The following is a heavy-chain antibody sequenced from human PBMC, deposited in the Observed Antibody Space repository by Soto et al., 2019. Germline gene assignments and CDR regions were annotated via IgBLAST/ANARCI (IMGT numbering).Heavy chain of an antibody. CDR2: ISGSGGST. Sequence: TGGSLRLSCAASGFTFSSYAMSWVRQAPGKGLEWVSAISGSGGSTYYADSVKGRFTISRENAKNSLYLQMNSLRAGDTAMYFCAAGTAGSSSFDYWGQGSLVTVSS. CDR3: AAGTAGSSSFDY. CDR1: GFTFSSYA. J-gene: IGHJ4*02. V-gene: IGHV3-23*01. D-gene: IGHD6-6*01.